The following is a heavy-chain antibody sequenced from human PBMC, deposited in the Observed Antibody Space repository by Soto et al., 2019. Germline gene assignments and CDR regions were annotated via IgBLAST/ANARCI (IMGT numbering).Heavy chain of an antibody. J-gene: IGHJ4*02. CDR2: IWYDGSNK. CDR1: GFTFSSYG. V-gene: IGHV3-33*01. Sequence: QVQLVESGGGVVQPGRSLRLSCAASGFTFSSYGMHWVRQAPGKGLEWVAVIWYDGSNKYHADSVKGRFTISRDNSKNTLYLQMNSLRAEDTAVYYCAREGSVGVTSGGQLDSWGQGTLVTVSS. D-gene: IGHD1-26*01. CDR3: AREGSVGVTSGGQLDS.